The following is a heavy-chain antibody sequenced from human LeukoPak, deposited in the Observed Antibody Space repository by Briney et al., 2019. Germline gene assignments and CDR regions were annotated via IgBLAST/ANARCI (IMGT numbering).Heavy chain of an antibody. Sequence: PSETLSLTCAVYGGSFSGYYWSWIRQPPGKGLEWIGEINHSGSTNYNPSLKSRVTISVDTSKNQFSLKLSSVTAADTAVYHCARGVAAAGSWFDPWGQGTLVTVSS. J-gene: IGHJ5*02. V-gene: IGHV4-34*01. CDR2: INHSGST. CDR1: GGSFSGYY. CDR3: ARGVAAAGSWFDP. D-gene: IGHD6-13*01.